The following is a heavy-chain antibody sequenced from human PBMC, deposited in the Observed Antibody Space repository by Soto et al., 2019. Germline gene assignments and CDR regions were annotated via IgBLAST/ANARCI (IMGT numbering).Heavy chain of an antibody. Sequence: SETLSLTCTVSGGSISSGDYYWSWIRQPPGKGLEWIGYIYYSGSTYYNPSLKSRVTISVDTSKNQFSLKLSSVTAADTAVYYCAREVGSGSYYSPWFDPWGQGTLVTVS. CDR1: GGSISSGDYY. J-gene: IGHJ5*02. CDR3: AREVGSGSYYSPWFDP. V-gene: IGHV4-30-4*01. CDR2: IYYSGST. D-gene: IGHD3-10*01.